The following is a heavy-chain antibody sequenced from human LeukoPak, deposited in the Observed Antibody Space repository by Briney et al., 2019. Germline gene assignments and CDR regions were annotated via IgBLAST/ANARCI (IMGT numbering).Heavy chain of an antibody. CDR2: IDFRSGDS. CDR3: ARPEHLGAAIIDAFDI. Sequence: PGGSLRLSCAASGFTFSSYSMNWVCQAPGKGLEWVSSIDFRSGDSFYADSVKGRFAISRDNAKRSLYLQMHSLRAEDTAVYYCARPEHLGAAIIDAFDIWGQGTMVTVSS. CDR1: GFTFSSYS. V-gene: IGHV3-21*01. D-gene: IGHD1-26*01. J-gene: IGHJ3*02.